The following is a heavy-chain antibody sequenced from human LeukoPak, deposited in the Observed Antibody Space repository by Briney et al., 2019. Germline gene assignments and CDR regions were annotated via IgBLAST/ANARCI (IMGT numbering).Heavy chain of an antibody. J-gene: IGHJ5*02. D-gene: IGHD1-1*01. V-gene: IGHV3-48*03. CDR2: ISSSGSTI. CDR3: ARDSGNDWFDP. CDR1: GFAFSSYE. Sequence: GGSLRLSCAASGFAFSSYETNWVRQAPGKGLEWVSYISSSGSTIYYADSVKGRFTISRDNAKNSLYLQMNSLRAEDTAVYYCARDSGNDWFDPWGQGTLVTVSS.